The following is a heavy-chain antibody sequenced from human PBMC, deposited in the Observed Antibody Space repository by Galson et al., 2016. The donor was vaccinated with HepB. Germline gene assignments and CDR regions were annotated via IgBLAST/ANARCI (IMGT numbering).Heavy chain of an antibody. J-gene: IGHJ4*02. CDR2: FSGVGDRI. D-gene: IGHD2-2*01. V-gene: IGHV3-23*01. CDR3: AKGQAQESRLDS. Sequence: SLRLSCAASGFTFSNYAMFWFRQAPGRGLEWVSGFSGVGDRIFYADSVQGRFTISRDNSKNTLSLEMNSLRAEDSAVYFCAKGQAQESRLDSWGQGTLVTVSS. CDR1: GFTFSNYA.